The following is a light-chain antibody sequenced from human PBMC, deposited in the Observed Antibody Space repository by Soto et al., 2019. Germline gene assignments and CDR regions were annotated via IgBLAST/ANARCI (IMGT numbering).Light chain of an antibody. CDR3: HQYANWPPT. J-gene: IGKJ4*01. Sequence: EIVMTQSPATLSVSPGERATLSCTASQSVSINFAWYQKKPGQAPRVIIYGASTRAAGLPARFSGSGSGTEFSLTISSLQSEDFAIYYCHQYANWPPTFGGGTRVEI. V-gene: IGKV3-15*01. CDR1: QSVSIN. CDR2: GAS.